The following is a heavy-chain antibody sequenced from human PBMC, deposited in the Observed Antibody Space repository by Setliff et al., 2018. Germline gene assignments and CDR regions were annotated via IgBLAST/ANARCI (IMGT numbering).Heavy chain of an antibody. CDR2: ISGSGRNT. CDR3: AKEDYSDSSGYYYETPWFDP. Sequence: PGGSLRLSCAASGFTFTTAWMSWVRQAPGKGLEWVSGISGSGRNTYYADSVKGRFTISRDNSQNTVFLQVNSLRPEDSAVYYCAKEDYSDSSGYYYETPWFDPWGPGTLVTAPQ. J-gene: IGHJ5*02. V-gene: IGHV3-23*01. CDR1: GFTFTTAW. D-gene: IGHD3-22*01.